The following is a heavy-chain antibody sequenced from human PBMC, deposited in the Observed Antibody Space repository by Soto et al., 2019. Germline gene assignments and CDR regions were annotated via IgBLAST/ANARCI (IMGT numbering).Heavy chain of an antibody. CDR2: ISAYNGNR. D-gene: IGHD3-10*01. Sequence: ASVKVSCKASVYPLSSLGISVVRQAPGQRLEWMGWISAYNGNRNYAQKFQSRVTMTADTSTNSVDMGLTSLRSDDTAIYYCARDLDMAYYGSGSQMFKWGQGTLVTVSS. CDR3: ARDLDMAYYGSGSQMFK. J-gene: IGHJ4*02. V-gene: IGHV1-18*01. CDR1: VYPLSSLG.